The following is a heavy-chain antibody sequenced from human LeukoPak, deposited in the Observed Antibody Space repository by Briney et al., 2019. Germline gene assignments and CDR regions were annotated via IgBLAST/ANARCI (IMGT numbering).Heavy chain of an antibody. D-gene: IGHD3-10*01. CDR3: ARDGVVRGVIVY. J-gene: IGHJ4*02. Sequence: EASVKVSCKASGYTFTDYYIHWVRQAPGQRLEWMGWIDPTSVGTTPATNLQGRLTITRDTSISTAYMELSRLRSDDTAVYYCARDGVVRGVIVYWGQGNLVTVSS. V-gene: IGHV1-2*02. CDR2: IDPTSVGT. CDR1: GYTFTDYY.